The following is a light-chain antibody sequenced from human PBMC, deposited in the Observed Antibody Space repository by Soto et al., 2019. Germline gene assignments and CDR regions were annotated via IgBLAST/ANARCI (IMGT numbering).Light chain of an antibody. Sequence: EIVLTQSPDPLSLSPGERATLSCRASQSVSSSYLAWYQQKPGQAPRLLIYGASSRATGIPDRFSGSGSGTDFTLTISRLEPEDVAVYYCQQYDSSPLTFGGGTKVEIK. J-gene: IGKJ4*01. CDR2: GAS. CDR3: QQYDSSPLT. V-gene: IGKV3-20*01. CDR1: QSVSSSY.